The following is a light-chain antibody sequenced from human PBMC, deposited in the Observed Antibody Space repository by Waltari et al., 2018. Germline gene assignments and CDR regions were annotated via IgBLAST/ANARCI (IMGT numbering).Light chain of an antibody. Sequence: QSALTQPASVSGSPGQSITISCPGTSRAVGDYDWVPWYQQHPGKAPKAVIFDVSYRPSGVSNRFSGSKSGNTASLTISGLQAEDEADYYCTSYTSRHSLVFGTGTKVTVL. J-gene: IGLJ1*01. CDR3: TSYTSRHSLV. CDR2: DVS. V-gene: IGLV2-14*03. CDR1: SRAVGDYDW.